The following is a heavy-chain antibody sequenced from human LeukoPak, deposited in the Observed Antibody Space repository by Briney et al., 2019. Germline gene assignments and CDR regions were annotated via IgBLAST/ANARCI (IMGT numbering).Heavy chain of an antibody. V-gene: IGHV4-30-4*01. J-gene: IGHJ4*02. D-gene: IGHD4-17*01. Sequence: SETLSLTCTVSGGSISSGDYYWSWIRQPPGKGLEWIGYIYYSGSTYYNPSLKSRVTISVDTSKNQFSLKLTSVTAADTAVYYCARGQGTVTTHWGQGTLVTVSS. CDR2: IYYSGST. CDR1: GGSISSGDYY. CDR3: ARGQGTVTTH.